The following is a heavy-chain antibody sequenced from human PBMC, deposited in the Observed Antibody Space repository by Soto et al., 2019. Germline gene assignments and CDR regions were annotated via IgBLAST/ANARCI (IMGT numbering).Heavy chain of an antibody. V-gene: IGHV3-23*01. CDR2: ISGSGGST. J-gene: IGHJ4*02. D-gene: IGHD3-22*01. Sequence: QPGGSLRLSCAASGFTFSSYAMSWVRQAPGKGLEWVSAISGSGGSTYYADSVKGRFTISRDNSKNTLYLQMNSLRAEDTAVYYCGGGGKKSWMYYYDSSGYWRVDYWGQGTLVTVSS. CDR3: GGGGKKSWMYYYDSSGYWRVDY. CDR1: GFTFSSYA.